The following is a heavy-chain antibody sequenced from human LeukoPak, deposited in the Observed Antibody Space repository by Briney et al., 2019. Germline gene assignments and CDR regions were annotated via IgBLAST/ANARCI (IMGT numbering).Heavy chain of an antibody. J-gene: IGHJ4*02. D-gene: IGHD2-15*01. CDR1: GGSISSYY. CDR3: ARHGPDCSGGSCYSLIDY. CDR2: IYYSGST. V-gene: IGHV4-59*08. Sequence: PSETLSLTCTVSGGSISSYYWSWIRQPPGKGLEWIGYIYYSGSTNYNPSLKSRVTISVDTSKNQFSLKLSSVTAADTALYYCARHGPDCSGGSCYSLIDYWGQGTLVTVSS.